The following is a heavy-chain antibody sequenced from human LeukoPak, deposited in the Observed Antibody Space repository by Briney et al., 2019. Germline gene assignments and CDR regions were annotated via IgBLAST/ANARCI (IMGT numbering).Heavy chain of an antibody. CDR1: GGSFSGYY. Sequence: SPSETLSLTCAVYGGSFSGYYWSWIRQPPGKGLEWIGYIYYSGSTNYNPSLKSRVTISVDTSKNQFSLKLSSVTAADTAVYYCARDWVVVVPAAPYYYYYGMDVWGQGTTVTVSS. CDR2: IYYSGST. D-gene: IGHD2-2*01. J-gene: IGHJ6*02. CDR3: ARDWVVVVPAAPYYYYYGMDV. V-gene: IGHV4-59*01.